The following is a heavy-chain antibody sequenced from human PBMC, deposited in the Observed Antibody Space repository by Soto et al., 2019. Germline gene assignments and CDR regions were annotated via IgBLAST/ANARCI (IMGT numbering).Heavy chain of an antibody. CDR3: ARQGIAAAGTGRDYFYYGMDV. CDR1: GGSISSSSYY. D-gene: IGHD6-13*01. J-gene: IGHJ6*02. V-gene: IGHV4-39*01. Sequence: QLQLQESGPGLVKPSETLSLSCTVSGGSISSSSYYWGWIRQPPGKGLEWIGSIYYSGSTYYNPSLKSRVTLSVDTSKNQFSLKRSSVTAADTAVYYCARQGIAAAGTGRDYFYYGMDVWGQGTTVTVSS. CDR2: IYYSGST.